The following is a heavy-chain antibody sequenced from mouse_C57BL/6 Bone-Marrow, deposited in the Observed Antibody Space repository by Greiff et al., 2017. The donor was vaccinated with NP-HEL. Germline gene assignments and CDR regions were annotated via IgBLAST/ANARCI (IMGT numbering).Heavy chain of an antibody. V-gene: IGHV5-15*01. CDR1: GFTFSDYG. D-gene: IGHD1-1*01. CDR3: ARHYYGSSYWYFDV. Sequence: EVQGVESGGGLVQPGGSLKLSCAASGFTFSDYGMAWVRQAPRKGPEWVAFLSNLAYSIYYADTVTGRFTISRENAKNTLYLEMSSLRSEDTAMYYCARHYYGSSYWYFDVWGTGTTVTVSS. J-gene: IGHJ1*03. CDR2: LSNLAYSI.